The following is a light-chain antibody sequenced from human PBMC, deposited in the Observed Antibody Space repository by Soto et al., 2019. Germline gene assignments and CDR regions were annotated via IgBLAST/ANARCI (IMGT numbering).Light chain of an antibody. J-gene: IGLJ1*01. Sequence: QSFLTQPASVSGSPGQSITISCTGSISDVGSYGPVSWYQQHPGQVPKLIIYEGNRRPSGVSSRFSGSKSGNTASLTISGLQAEDEAEYYCCSYVGARTYVFGTGTKVTVL. V-gene: IGLV2-23*01. CDR3: CSYVGARTYV. CDR2: EGN. CDR1: ISDVGSYGP.